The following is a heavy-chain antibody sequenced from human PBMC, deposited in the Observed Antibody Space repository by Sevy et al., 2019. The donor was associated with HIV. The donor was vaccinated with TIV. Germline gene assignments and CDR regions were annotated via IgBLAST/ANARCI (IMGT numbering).Heavy chain of an antibody. J-gene: IGHJ4*02. D-gene: IGHD3-22*01. CDR3: AKGGRLDSSGYYLIGKYFDY. CDR1: GFTFSSYA. V-gene: IGHV3-23*01. Sequence: GGSLRLSCAASGFTFSSYAMSWVRQAPGKGLEWVSAISGSGGSTYYADSVKGRFTISRDNSKNTLYLQMNSLRAEDTAVYYCAKGGRLDSSGYYLIGKYFDYWGQGTLVTVSS. CDR2: ISGSGGST.